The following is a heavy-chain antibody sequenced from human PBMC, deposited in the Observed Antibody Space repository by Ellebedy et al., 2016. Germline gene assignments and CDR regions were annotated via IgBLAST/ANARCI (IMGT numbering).Heavy chain of an antibody. Sequence: GGSLRLXXAASGFTLSSYAMSWVRQAPGNRLEWVSGISGSGYNTYYADSVKGRFTISRDNSKNTLYLQTNSLRAEDTAVYYCAKSRQLVLGVWDYWGQGTLVTVSS. D-gene: IGHD6-6*01. CDR1: GFTLSSYA. V-gene: IGHV3-23*01. J-gene: IGHJ4*02. CDR2: ISGSGYNT. CDR3: AKSRQLVLGVWDY.